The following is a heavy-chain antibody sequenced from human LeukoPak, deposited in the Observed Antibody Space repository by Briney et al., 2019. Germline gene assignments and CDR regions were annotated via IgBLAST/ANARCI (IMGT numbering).Heavy chain of an antibody. CDR1: GLTFRNYA. Sequence: GGSLRLSGAASGLTFRNYAMHWVRQAPGKGLEWVTVIPYDGGDKYYADSVKGRFTISRDNSKNTLYLQMNSLRPEDTAVYYCARDLDYYGSGSFFNIWGQGTMVTVSS. V-gene: IGHV3-30-3*01. J-gene: IGHJ3*02. CDR3: ARDLDYYGSGSFFNI. CDR2: IPYDGGDK. D-gene: IGHD3-10*01.